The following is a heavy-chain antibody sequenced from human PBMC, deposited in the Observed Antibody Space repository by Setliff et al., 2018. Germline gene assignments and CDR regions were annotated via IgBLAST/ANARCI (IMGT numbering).Heavy chain of an antibody. D-gene: IGHD1-1*01. CDR1: GFIFSNFA. CDR3: TRPALDLEFDL. V-gene: IGHV3-23*01. J-gene: IGHJ4*02. CDR2: VRGSRTT. Sequence: GGSLRLSCATSGFIFSNFAMSWVRQAPGKGLQWVATVRGSRTTYYADSVKGRFSISRDNSKNTVDLEMRSLTADDTALYYCTRPALDLEFDLWGQGTRVTVSS.